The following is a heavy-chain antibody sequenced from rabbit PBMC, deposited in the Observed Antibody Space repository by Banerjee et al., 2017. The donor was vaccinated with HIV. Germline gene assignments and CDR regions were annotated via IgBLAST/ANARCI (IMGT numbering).Heavy chain of an antibody. J-gene: IGHJ2*01. CDR2: IYAGSSGTT. D-gene: IGHD2-1*01. V-gene: IGHV1S45*01. CDR3: ARLGYDDHYHDAFDP. CDR1: GFDLSNYYY. Sequence: QEQLEESGGGLVKPEGSLTLTCKASGFDLSNYYYMCWVRQAPGKGLEWIACIYAGSSGTTYYANWAKGRFTISKTSSTTVTLQMTSLTAADTATYFCARLGYDDHYHDAFDPWGQGTLVTVS.